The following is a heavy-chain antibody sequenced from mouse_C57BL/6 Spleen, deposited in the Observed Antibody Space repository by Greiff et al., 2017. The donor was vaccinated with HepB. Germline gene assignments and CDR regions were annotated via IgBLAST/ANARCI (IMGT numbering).Heavy chain of an antibody. D-gene: IGHD1-1*01. V-gene: IGHV1-7*01. CDR1: GYTFTSHW. J-gene: IGHJ4*01. CDR3: AKDPTVVARGYAMDY. Sequence: QVQLQQSGAELAKPGASVKLSCKASGYTFTSHWMHWVKQRPGQGLEWIGYINPSSGYTKYNQKFKDKATLTADKSSSTAYMQLSSLTYEDSAVYYCAKDPTVVARGYAMDYWGQGTSVTVSS. CDR2: INPSSGYT.